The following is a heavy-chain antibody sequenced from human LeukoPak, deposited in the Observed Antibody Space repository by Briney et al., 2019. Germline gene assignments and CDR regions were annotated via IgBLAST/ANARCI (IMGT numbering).Heavy chain of an antibody. CDR1: GYSFTSYW. CDR3: ARQAAYYDFWSGYSTYYYMDV. Sequence: GESLKISCKGSGYSFTSYWIGWVRQMPGKGLEWMGIIYPGDSDTRYSPSFQGQVTISADKSISTAYLQWSSLKASDTAMYYCARQAAYYDFWSGYSTYYYMDVWGKGTTVTVSS. V-gene: IGHV5-51*01. J-gene: IGHJ6*03. D-gene: IGHD3-3*01. CDR2: IYPGDSDT.